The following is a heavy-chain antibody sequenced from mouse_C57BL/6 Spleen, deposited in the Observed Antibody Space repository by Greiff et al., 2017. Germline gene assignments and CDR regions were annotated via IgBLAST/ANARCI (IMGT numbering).Heavy chain of an antibody. Sequence: EVMLVESGGGLVKPGGSLKLSCAASGFTFSSYAMSWVRQTPEKRLEWVATISDGGSYTYYPDNVKGRFTISRDNAKNNLYLQMSHLKSEDTAMYYCARERYGSSRAWFAYWGQGTLVTVSA. J-gene: IGHJ3*01. CDR3: ARERYGSSRAWFAY. CDR1: GFTFSSYA. V-gene: IGHV5-4*01. CDR2: ISDGGSYT. D-gene: IGHD1-1*01.